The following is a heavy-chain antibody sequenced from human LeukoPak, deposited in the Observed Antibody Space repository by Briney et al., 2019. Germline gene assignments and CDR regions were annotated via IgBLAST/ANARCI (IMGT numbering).Heavy chain of an antibody. D-gene: IGHD2-21*01. V-gene: IGHV3-30*03. Sequence: GGSLRLSCTVSVVTFSSYGMQWVRQAPGKGLEWMDSISHDGSEIHSADSVKGRFTISRDNSKNTLYLQMNSLRTEDTGLYFCTIDYCGKCYSYLDFWGQGSQVTASS. J-gene: IGHJ4*02. CDR1: VVTFSSYG. CDR3: TIDYCGKCYSYLDF. CDR2: ISHDGSEI.